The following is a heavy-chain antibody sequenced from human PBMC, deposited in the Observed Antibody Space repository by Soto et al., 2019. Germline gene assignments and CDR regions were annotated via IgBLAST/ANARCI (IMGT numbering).Heavy chain of an antibody. CDR2: IRSKAYGGTT. Sequence: GRSLGLSCSVSGITFRNYAMHWVRQAPGKWLEWVGFIRSKAYGGTTEYAAYVKGRFTISRHDSNSIAYLQMNSLKIEEAAVYYWTRDVSIKYSSSHGYYYYYGMDVWGQGTTVTFSS. D-gene: IGHD6-6*01. CDR3: TRDVSIKYSSSHGYYYYYGMDV. J-gene: IGHJ6*02. CDR1: GITFRNYA. V-gene: IGHV3-49*04.